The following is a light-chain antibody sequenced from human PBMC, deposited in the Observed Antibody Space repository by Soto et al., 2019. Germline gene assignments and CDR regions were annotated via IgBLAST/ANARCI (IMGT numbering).Light chain of an antibody. CDR2: DAS. J-gene: IGKJ2*01. CDR3: QQRSNWPPDKYT. CDR1: LSVSSY. Sequence: EIVLTQSPATLSLSPGERATLSCRASLSVSSYLAWYQQKPGQAPRLLIYDASNRATGIPARFSGSGSGTDFTLTISSLEPEDFAVYYCQQRSNWPPDKYTFGQGTKLEI. V-gene: IGKV3-11*01.